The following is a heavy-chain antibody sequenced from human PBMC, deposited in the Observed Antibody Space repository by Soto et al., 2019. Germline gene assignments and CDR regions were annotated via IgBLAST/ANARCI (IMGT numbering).Heavy chain of an antibody. CDR2: IYYSGRT. J-gene: IGHJ4*02. CDR1: GGSISSSSYY. Sequence: SETLSLTCTVSGGSISSSSYYWGWIRQPPGKGLEWIGSIYYSGRTYYNPSLKIRVTISVDTSKNQFSLKLSSVTAADTAVYYCARSRKDGYVDYWGQGTLVTVSS. CDR3: ARSRKDGYVDY. V-gene: IGHV4-39*01.